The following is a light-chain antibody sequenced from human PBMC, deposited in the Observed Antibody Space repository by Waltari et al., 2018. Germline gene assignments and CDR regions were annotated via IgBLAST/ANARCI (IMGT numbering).Light chain of an antibody. CDR2: GAS. CDR3: QQYHNYPF. J-gene: IGKJ4*01. CDR1: QGISSY. Sequence: AIRITQSPSSLSASTGDRVTITCRASQGISSYLAWYQQKPGKAPKLLIYGASTLQSGVPPRFSGSGSGTDFTLTISCLQSEDFATYYCQQYHNYPFFGGGTRVEIK. V-gene: IGKV1-8*01.